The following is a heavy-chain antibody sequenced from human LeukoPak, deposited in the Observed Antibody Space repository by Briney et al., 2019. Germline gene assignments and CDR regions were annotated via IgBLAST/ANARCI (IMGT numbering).Heavy chain of an antibody. CDR1: GFTVSSNY. D-gene: IGHD3-3*01. CDR3: ARFTYYDFWSYGGTFDY. V-gene: IGHV3-66*02. CDR2: IYSGGST. Sequence: GGSLRLSCAASGFTVSSNYMSWVRQAPGKGLEWVSVIYSGGSTYYADSVKGRLTISRDNYKNTLYLQMNSLRAEDTAVYYCARFTYYDFWSYGGTFDYWGQGTLVTVSS. J-gene: IGHJ4*02.